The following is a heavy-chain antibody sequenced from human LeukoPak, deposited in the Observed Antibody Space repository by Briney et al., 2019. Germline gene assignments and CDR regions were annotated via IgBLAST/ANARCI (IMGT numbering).Heavy chain of an antibody. J-gene: IGHJ4*02. D-gene: IGHD4-17*01. CDR3: ARGGDYGDGGWDYFDY. Sequence: RASVKVSCKASGYTFTSYYMHWVRQAPGQGLEWMGIINPSGGTTSYAQKFQGRLTMTRDMSTSTVYMELSSLRSDDTAVYYCARGGDYGDGGWDYFDYWGQGTLVTVSS. CDR1: GYTFTSYY. V-gene: IGHV1-46*01. CDR2: INPSGGTT.